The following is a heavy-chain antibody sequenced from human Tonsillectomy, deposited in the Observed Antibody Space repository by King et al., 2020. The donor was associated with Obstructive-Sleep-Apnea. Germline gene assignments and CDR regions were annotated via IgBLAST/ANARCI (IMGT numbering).Heavy chain of an antibody. Sequence: VQLVESGGGVVQPGRSLRLSCAASGFTFSSYAMHWVRQAPGKGLEWVAVISYDGSNKYYAESVKGRFTISRDNSKNTLYLQMNSLRAEDTAVYYCARAQDRGYFQHWGQGTLVTVSS. CDR1: GFTFSSYA. V-gene: IGHV3-30*04. J-gene: IGHJ1*01. CDR3: ARAQDRGYFQH. D-gene: IGHD1-14*01. CDR2: ISYDGSNK.